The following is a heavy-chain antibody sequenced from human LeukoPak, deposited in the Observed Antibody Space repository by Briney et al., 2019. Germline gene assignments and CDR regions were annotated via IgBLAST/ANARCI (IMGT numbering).Heavy chain of an antibody. V-gene: IGHV3-30*04. D-gene: IGHD3-3*01. J-gene: IGHJ4*02. CDR2: IAYDGSNE. CDR3: ARPSGSFTIFGVVDYFDY. CDR1: GFTFNNYG. Sequence: GGSLRLSCVVSGFTFNNYGMHWVRQAPGKGLDWVASIAYDGSNENYAESVKGRFTISRDNSKNTLYMQMNSLRAEDTAVYYCARPSGSFTIFGVVDYFDYWGQGSLVTVSS.